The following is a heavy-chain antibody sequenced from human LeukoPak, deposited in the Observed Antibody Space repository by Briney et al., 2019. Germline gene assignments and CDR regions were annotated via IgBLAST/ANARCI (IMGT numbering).Heavy chain of an antibody. Sequence: AETLSLTCTVSGGSISSSSYYWGWIRQPPGKGPEWIGSIYYSGITYYNPYVKSRVTISVDPSKNQFSLKMRDVSAADTAVYYCARVTFSPSDAFDIWGQRTMVTVSP. V-gene: IGHV4-39*07. J-gene: IGHJ3*02. CDR1: GGSISSSSYY. CDR2: IYYSGIT. CDR3: ARVTFSPSDAFDI.